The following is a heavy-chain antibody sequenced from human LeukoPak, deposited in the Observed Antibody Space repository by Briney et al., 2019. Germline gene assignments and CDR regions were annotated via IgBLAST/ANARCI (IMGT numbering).Heavy chain of an antibody. V-gene: IGHV1-3*01. D-gene: IGHD3-10*01. J-gene: IGHJ6*02. CDR3: AREGLLWFGELLAPGRGMDV. CDR2: INAGNGNT. Sequence: GASVKVSCKASGYTFTSYAMHWVRQAPGQRLEWMGWINAGNGNTKYSQKFQGRVTITRDTSASTAYMELRSLRSDDTAVYYCAREGLLWFGELLAPGRGMDVWGQGTTVTVSS. CDR1: GYTFTSYA.